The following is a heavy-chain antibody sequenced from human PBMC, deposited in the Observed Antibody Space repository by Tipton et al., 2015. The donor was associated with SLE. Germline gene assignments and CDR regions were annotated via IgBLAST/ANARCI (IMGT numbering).Heavy chain of an antibody. CDR1: GFTFRNAW. Sequence: SLRFSCAASGFTFRNAWMSWVRQAPGKGLEGVGRIKSGGATDYAAPVKGRFTISRDDSSNTLFLQMNSLKSEDTAVYYCTTGSLTVPTAAEDNWGQGSLVTVSS. CDR3: TTGSLTVPTAAEDN. CDR2: IKSGGAT. V-gene: IGHV3-15*01. D-gene: IGHD4-17*01. J-gene: IGHJ4*02.